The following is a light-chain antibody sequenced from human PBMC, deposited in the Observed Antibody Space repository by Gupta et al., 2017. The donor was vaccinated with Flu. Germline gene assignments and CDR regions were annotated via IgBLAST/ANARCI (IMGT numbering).Light chain of an antibody. J-gene: IGLJ2*01. V-gene: IGLV2-11*01. CDR2: DVD. CDR1: SSDVGGYNY. Sequence: QSALTQPRPLSGSPGQSVTISCTGTSSDVGGYNYVSWYQQHPGKAPKLMIYDVDKWPSGVPDRFSGSKSGNTASLTISGLQAEDEADYYCCSYAGSYTLIFGGGTKLTVL. CDR3: CSYAGSYTLI.